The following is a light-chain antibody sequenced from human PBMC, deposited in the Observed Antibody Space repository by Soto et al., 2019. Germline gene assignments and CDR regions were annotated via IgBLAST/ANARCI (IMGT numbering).Light chain of an antibody. CDR2: DAY. CDR1: QSISSY. V-gene: IGKV1-33*01. CDR3: KQYDNLRWK. J-gene: IGKJ1*01. Sequence: DIQMPPSPSSLSSAVVYRVPITCLASQSISSYLNWYQQTPGKAPKLLIYDAYNLETGVPSRFSGSGSGTDFTFTISSMQHEDIATYYCKQYDNLRWKCGKGTTGAIK.